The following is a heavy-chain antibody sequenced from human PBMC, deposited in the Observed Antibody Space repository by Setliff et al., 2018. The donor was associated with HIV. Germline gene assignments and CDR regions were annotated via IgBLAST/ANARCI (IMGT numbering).Heavy chain of an antibody. V-gene: IGHV1-69*13. CDR2: IIPMSGPA. CDR3: ALFGVATPGAFDI. CDR1: GGTFSRYA. D-gene: IGHD3-3*01. Sequence: SVKVSCKASGGTFSRYAINWVRQAPGQGLEWMGGIIPMSGPANFAQKLQGRVTITADESTSTAYMELSSLRSDDAAVYYCALFGVATPGAFDIWGQGTVVTVSS. J-gene: IGHJ3*02.